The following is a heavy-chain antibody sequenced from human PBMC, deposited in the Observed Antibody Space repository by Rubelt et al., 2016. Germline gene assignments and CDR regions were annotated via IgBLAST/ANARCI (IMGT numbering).Heavy chain of an antibody. Sequence: QVQLQESGPGLVKPSETLSLTCTVSGYSISSGYFWGWIRQPPGKGLEWIASIYHSGGTYYNPSLKSRVTISVDTSKNQLSLKLGAVTASDTAVYYWARGNSAEYWGQGTLVTVSS. CDR2: IYHSGGT. D-gene: IGHD4-23*01. CDR1: GYSISSGYF. V-gene: IGHV4-38-2*02. J-gene: IGHJ4*02. CDR3: ARGNSAEY.